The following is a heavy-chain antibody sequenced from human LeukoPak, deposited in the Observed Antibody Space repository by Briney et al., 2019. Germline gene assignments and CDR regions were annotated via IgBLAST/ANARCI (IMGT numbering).Heavy chain of an antibody. CDR1: GGSFSGYY. J-gene: IGHJ4*02. CDR3: ARGTAAGKRGDFDY. CDR2: INHSGST. Sequence: SETLSLTRAVYGGSFSGYYWSWIRQPPGEGLEWIGEINHSGSTNYNPSLKSRVTISVDTSKNQFSLKLSSVTAADTAVYYCARGTAAGKRGDFDYWGQGTLVTVSS. D-gene: IGHD6-13*01. V-gene: IGHV4-34*01.